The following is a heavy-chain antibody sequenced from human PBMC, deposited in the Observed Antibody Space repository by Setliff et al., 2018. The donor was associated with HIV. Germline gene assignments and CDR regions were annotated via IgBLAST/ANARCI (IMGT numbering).Heavy chain of an antibody. Sequence: PGGSLRLSCEASGFTLTKYTMNWVRQAPGKGLEWVSSITNTSDYISYGDSVKGRFTISRDNSKNTLYLQMNSLRAEDTAVYYCAKDLVTTTGPDYWGQGTLVTVSS. CDR3: AKDLVTTTGPDY. V-gene: IGHV3-21*01. CDR1: GFTLTKYT. D-gene: IGHD1-1*01. J-gene: IGHJ4*02. CDR2: ITNTSDYI.